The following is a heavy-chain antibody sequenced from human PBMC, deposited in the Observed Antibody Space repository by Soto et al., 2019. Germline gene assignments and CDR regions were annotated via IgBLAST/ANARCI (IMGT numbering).Heavy chain of an antibody. Sequence: ASVKVSCKASGYTFTSYDINWVRQATGQGLEWMGWMNPNIGKTGYAQKFQGRVTMTTNTSTSTAHMELRSLRSEDTAVYYCERDYGNDCSGGNCYFYFWGQGTLVTVSS. V-gene: IGHV1-8*01. J-gene: IGHJ4*02. D-gene: IGHD2-15*01. CDR1: GYTFTSYD. CDR2: MNPNIGKT. CDR3: ERDYGNDCSGGNCYFYF.